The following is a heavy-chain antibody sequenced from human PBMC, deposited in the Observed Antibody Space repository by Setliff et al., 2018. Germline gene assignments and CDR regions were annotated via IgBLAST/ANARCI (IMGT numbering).Heavy chain of an antibody. D-gene: IGHD2-15*01. CDR1: GASISSSRDY. CDR3: ARGHCSSGECPNYFDP. V-gene: IGHV4-39*07. CDR2: IYYSWST. Sequence: SETLSLTCTVSGASISSSRDYWGWIRQPPGKGLEWIGSIYYSWSTYYNPSLTSRVTLSVDTSKNQFSLKVSSVTAADTAVYYCARGHCSSGECPNYFDPWGQGTQVTVSS. J-gene: IGHJ5*02.